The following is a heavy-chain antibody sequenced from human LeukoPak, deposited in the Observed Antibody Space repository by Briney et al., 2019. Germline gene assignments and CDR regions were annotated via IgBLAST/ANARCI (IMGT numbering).Heavy chain of an antibody. CDR2: INHSGST. J-gene: IGHJ3*02. CDR3: ATGYDYSILDAFDI. Sequence: SETLSLTCAVYGGSFSGYYWSWIRQPPGKGLEWIGEINHSGSTNYNPSLKSRVTISVDTSKNQFSLKLSSVTAADTAVYYCATGYDYSILDAFDIWGQGTMVTVSS. V-gene: IGHV4-34*01. CDR1: GGSFSGYY. D-gene: IGHD4-11*01.